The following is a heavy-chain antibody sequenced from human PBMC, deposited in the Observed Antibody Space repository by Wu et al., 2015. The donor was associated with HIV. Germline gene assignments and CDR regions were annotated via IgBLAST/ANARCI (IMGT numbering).Heavy chain of an antibody. V-gene: IGHV1-24*01. CDR3: AASPRDVWSVGLQH. CDR1: GNTLNKLS. J-gene: IGHJ1*01. CDR2: FAPEFGKT. Sequence: QVQLEQSGAGVKKPGASADVSCKISGNTLNKLSIHWIRQAPGKGLEWMGGFAPEFGKTFFAQKFQGRIAMTEDTSTNTAYMRLSSLTFEDTAMYYCAASPRDVWSVGLQHWGLGSLVFV. D-gene: IGHD2-21*01.